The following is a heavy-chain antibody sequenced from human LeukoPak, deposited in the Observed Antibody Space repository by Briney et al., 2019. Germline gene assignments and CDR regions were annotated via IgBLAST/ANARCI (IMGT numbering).Heavy chain of an antibody. V-gene: IGHV1-2*02. CDR3: ARPLLWWPQVGYFDY. CDR2: INPNSGGT. Sequence: GASAKVSCKASGYTFTGYYMHWVRQAPGQGLEWMGWINPNSGGTNYAQKFQGRVTMTRDTSISTAYMELSRLRSDDTAVYYCARPLLWWPQVGYFDYWGQGTLVTVSS. D-gene: IGHD4/OR15-4a*01. J-gene: IGHJ4*02. CDR1: GYTFTGYY.